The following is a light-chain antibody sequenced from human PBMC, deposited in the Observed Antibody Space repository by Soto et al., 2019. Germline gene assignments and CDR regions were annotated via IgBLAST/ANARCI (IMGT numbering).Light chain of an antibody. CDR1: QSVSNN. Sequence: DIVLTQSPGTLSLSPGERATLSCRSIQSVSNNYLAWYQQKPGQAPRLLIYGASTRATGIPARFSGSGSGTEFTLTISSLQSEDFAVYYCQQYNNWPRAFGQGTKVDIK. V-gene: IGKV3-15*01. J-gene: IGKJ1*01. CDR3: QQYNNWPRA. CDR2: GAS.